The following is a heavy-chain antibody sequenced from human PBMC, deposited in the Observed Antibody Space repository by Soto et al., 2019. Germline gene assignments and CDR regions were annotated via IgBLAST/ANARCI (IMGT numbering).Heavy chain of an antibody. V-gene: IGHV3-23*01. CDR2: ITGTGGNT. CDR3: ARIRGYWYGLDV. CDR1: GFPLSTYG. J-gene: IGHJ6*02. Sequence: VQLLESGGGLVQPGGSLRLSCAASGFPLSTYGMTWVRQAPGKGLEWVSAITGTGGNTYYVDSVKGRFTSSRDNSKNMLYLQMNSLRVEDTAVYYCARIRGYWYGLDVWGQGTTVTVSS.